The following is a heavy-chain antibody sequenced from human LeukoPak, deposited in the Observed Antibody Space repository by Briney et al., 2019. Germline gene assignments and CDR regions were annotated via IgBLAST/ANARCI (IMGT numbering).Heavy chain of an antibody. V-gene: IGHV3-21*01. CDR2: ISGSSSHI. J-gene: IGHJ3*02. CDR1: GFTFSPYA. Sequence: GGSLRLSCAASGFTFSPYAMNWVRQAPGKGLEWVSSISGSSSHIYYADLVKGRFTISRDNAKNSLYLQLNSLRAEDTAVYYCARDADPRDGYSYGDAFHIWGQGTMVTVSS. CDR3: ARDADPRDGYSYGDAFHI. D-gene: IGHD5-24*01.